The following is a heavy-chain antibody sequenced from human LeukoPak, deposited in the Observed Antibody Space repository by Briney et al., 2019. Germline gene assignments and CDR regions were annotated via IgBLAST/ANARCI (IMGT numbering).Heavy chain of an antibody. D-gene: IGHD3-9*01. CDR1: GGSISSSNW. CDR3: ARIGIRYFDWTY. V-gene: IGHV4-4*02. Sequence: PSETLSLTCAVSGGSISSSNWWSWVRQPPGKGLEWIGEIYHSGSTNYNPSLKSRVTISVDKSKNQFSLKLSSGTAADTAVYYCARIGIRYFDWTYWGQGTLVTVSS. CDR2: IYHSGST. J-gene: IGHJ4*02.